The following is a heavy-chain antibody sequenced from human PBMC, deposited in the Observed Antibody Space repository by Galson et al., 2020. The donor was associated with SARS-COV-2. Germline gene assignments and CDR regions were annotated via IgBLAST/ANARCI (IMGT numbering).Heavy chain of an antibody. Sequence: GESLKISCKGSGYSFTSYWIGWVRQMPGKGLEWMGIIYPGDSDTRYSPSFQGQVTISADKSISTAYLQWSSLKASDTAMYYCARPYCSSTSCYTSAFDIWGQGTMVTVSS. D-gene: IGHD2-2*02. V-gene: IGHV5-51*01. CDR2: IYPGDSDT. CDR3: ARPYCSSTSCYTSAFDI. CDR1: GYSFTSYW. J-gene: IGHJ3*02.